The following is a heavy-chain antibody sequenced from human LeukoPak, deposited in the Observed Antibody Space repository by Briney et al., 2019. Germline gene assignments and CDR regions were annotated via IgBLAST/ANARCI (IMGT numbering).Heavy chain of an antibody. V-gene: IGHV3-48*01. CDR3: ARGGDYGDYQGT. CDR1: GFTFSHYN. D-gene: IGHD4-17*01. J-gene: IGHJ5*02. CDR2: IRNDGGSI. Sequence: PGGSLRLSCAASGFTFSHYNMNWVRQAPGKGLEWISYIRNDGGSIYYAHSVRGRFTISRDNAKSSLYLQMNGLGAEDTAVYYCARGGDYGDYQGTWGQGTLVTVSS.